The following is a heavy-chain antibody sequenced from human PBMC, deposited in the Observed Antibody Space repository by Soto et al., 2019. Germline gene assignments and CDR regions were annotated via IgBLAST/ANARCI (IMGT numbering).Heavy chain of an antibody. J-gene: IGHJ5*02. V-gene: IGHV4-30-4*01. CDR2: MFYVGAT. Sequence: NPSETLSLTCSVFGGSISSGDYYWSWIRQPPGKGLEWIGYMFYVGATYYNPSLKSRVTISVDTSKNQFSLKLNSVTAADTAVYYCASHDDSSGYLAASWGQGTLVTVSS. D-gene: IGHD3-22*01. CDR1: GGSISSGDYY. CDR3: ASHDDSSGYLAAS.